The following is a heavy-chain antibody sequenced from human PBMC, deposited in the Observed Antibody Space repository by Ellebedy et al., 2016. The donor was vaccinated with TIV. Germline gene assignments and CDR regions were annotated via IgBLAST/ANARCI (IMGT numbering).Heavy chain of an antibody. J-gene: IGHJ3*02. CDR1: GYTFTGYY. CDR2: INPNSGGT. V-gene: IGHV1-2*04. CDR3: ARAAGYCSGGSCYGDAFDI. Sequence: ASVKVSXXASGYTFTGYYMHWVRQAPGQGLEWMGWINPNSGGTNYAQKFQGWVTMTRDTSISTAYMELSRLRSDDTAVYYCARAAGYCSGGSCYGDAFDIWGQGTMVTVSS. D-gene: IGHD2-15*01.